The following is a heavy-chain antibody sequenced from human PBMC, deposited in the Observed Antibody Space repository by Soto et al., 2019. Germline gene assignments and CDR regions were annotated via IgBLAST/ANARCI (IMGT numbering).Heavy chain of an antibody. Sequence: SETLSLTCTVSGGSISSSSYYWGWIRQPPGKGLEWIGYIYYSGSTNYNPSLTSRVTISVDTSKNQFSLKLSSVTAADTAVYYCAGSAYYYDSSGYYPSWWGQGTLVTVSS. CDR3: AGSAYYYDSSGYYPSW. D-gene: IGHD3-22*01. CDR1: GGSISSSSYY. V-gene: IGHV4-61*05. CDR2: IYYSGST. J-gene: IGHJ4*02.